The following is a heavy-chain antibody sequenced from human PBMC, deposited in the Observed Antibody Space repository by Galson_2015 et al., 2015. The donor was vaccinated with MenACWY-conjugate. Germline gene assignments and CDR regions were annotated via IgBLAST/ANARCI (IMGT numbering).Heavy chain of an antibody. D-gene: IGHD3-16*02. V-gene: IGHV3-33*01. Sequence: SLRLSCAASGFTFSSYGMHWVRQAPGKGLEWVAVIWYDGSNKYYADSVKGRFTISRDNSKNTLYLQMNSLRAEDTAVYYCAREVIKRAPGSSNYYYYGMDVWGQGTTVTVSS. CDR2: IWYDGSNK. CDR1: GFTFSSYG. J-gene: IGHJ6*02. CDR3: AREVIKRAPGSSNYYYYGMDV.